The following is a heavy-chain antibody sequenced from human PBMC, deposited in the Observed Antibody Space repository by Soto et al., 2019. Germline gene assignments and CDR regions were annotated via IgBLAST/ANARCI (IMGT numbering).Heavy chain of an antibody. V-gene: IGHV3-33*01. J-gene: IGHJ4*02. CDR2: VWHDASKE. CDR1: GFTFRKYG. Sequence: GGSLRLSCAASGFTFRKYGMLWVRQAPGKGLEWVGEVWHDASKEYYADSVKGRFTISRDNSKNMVYLQMNSLRAEDTAVYYCARDIDTSSYFSYFDSWGQGTLVTVSS. D-gene: IGHD3-22*01. CDR3: ARDIDTSSYFSYFDS.